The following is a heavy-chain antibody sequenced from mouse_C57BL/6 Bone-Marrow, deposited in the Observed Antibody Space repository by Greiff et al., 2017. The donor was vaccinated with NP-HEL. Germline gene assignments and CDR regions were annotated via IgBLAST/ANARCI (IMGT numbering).Heavy chain of an antibody. D-gene: IGHD2-3*01. CDR1: GFSLTSYG. CDR3: AKNDGYRYYFDY. CDR2: IWSGGST. Sequence: VQRVESGPGLVQPSQSLSITCTVSGFSLTSYGVHWVRQPPGKGLEWLGVIWSGGSTDYNAAFISRLSISKDNSKSQVFFKMNSLQADDTAIYYCAKNDGYRYYFDYWGQGTTLTVSS. J-gene: IGHJ2*01. V-gene: IGHV2-4*01.